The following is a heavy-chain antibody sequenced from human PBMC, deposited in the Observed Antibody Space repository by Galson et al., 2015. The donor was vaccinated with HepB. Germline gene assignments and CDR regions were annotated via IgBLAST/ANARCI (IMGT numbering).Heavy chain of an antibody. CDR3: ARGRGSGHTYFDY. CDR1: GGSISSRTYY. V-gene: IGHV4-39*07. CDR2: IYYSGST. D-gene: IGHD1-26*01. J-gene: IGHJ4*02. Sequence: LSLTCTVSGGSISSRTYYWGWIRQPPGKGLEWIGIIYYSGSTYYNPSLKSRVTISVDTSKNQLSLKLSSVTAADTAVYYCARGRGSGHTYFDYWGQGTLVTVSS.